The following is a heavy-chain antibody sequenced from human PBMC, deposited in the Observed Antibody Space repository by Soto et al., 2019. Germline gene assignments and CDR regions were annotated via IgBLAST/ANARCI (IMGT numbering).Heavy chain of an antibody. J-gene: IGHJ3*02. CDR3: ATKETFGGVIVRAPDAFDI. CDR1: GGSISSYY. V-gene: IGHV4-59*01. D-gene: IGHD3-16*02. CDR2: IYYSGST. Sequence: PSETLSLTCTFSGGSISSYYWGWIRQPPGKGLEWIGYIYYSGSTNYNPSLKSRVTISVDASKNQFSLKLSSVTAADTAVYYCATKETFGGVIVRAPDAFDIWGQGTMVTVSS.